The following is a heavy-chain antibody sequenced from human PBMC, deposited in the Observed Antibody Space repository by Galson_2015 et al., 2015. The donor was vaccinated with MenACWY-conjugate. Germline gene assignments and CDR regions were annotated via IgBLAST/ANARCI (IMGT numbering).Heavy chain of an antibody. V-gene: IGHV4-59*08. CDR2: VYDYGSA. J-gene: IGHJ5*02. CDR1: GGSISSYY. Sequence: SETLSLTCTVSGGSISSYYWSWIRQPPGKGLEWIGDVYDYGSAKYNPSLKSRVSISVDTSKNQFSLKLRSVSAADTAVYYCARHALVLVTAGNWFDPWGQGTLVTVSS. CDR3: ARHALVLVTAGNWFDP. D-gene: IGHD2/OR15-2a*01.